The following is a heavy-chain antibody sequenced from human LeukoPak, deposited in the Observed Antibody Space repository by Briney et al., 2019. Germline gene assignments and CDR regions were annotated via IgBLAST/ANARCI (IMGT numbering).Heavy chain of an antibody. CDR3: AKPTARLGWFDP. J-gene: IGHJ5*02. D-gene: IGHD6-6*01. Sequence: SETLSLTCTVSGYSISSGYYWGWIRQPPGKGLEWIGSIYHSGSTYYNPSLKSRVTISVDTSKNQFSLKLSSVTAADTAVYYCAKPTARLGWFDPWGQGTLVTVSS. V-gene: IGHV4-38-2*02. CDR2: IYHSGST. CDR1: GYSISSGYY.